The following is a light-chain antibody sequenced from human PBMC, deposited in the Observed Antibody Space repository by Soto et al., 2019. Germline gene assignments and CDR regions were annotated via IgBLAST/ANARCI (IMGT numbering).Light chain of an antibody. J-gene: IGKJ5*01. CDR1: QSVSSKF. Sequence: PGERAALSCRASQSVSSKFLAWYQQKPGQAPRLLIYAASNRATGIPDRFSGSGSGTDFTLTISRLEPEDFAVYYCQQRSTWPTFGQGTRLEIK. CDR2: AAS. CDR3: QQRSTWPT. V-gene: IGKV3D-20*02.